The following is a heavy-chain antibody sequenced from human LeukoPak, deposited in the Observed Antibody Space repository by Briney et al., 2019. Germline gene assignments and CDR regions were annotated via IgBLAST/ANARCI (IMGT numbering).Heavy chain of an antibody. Sequence: PSETLSLTCTVSGGSISSGSYYWSWIRQPAGKGLEWIGRIYTSGSTNYNPSLKSRVTMSVDTSKNQFSLKLSSVTAADTAVYYCARDGAFTVIRFDYWGQGTLVTVSS. CDR2: IYTSGST. D-gene: IGHD4-11*01. J-gene: IGHJ4*02. CDR1: GGSISSGSYY. CDR3: ARDGAFTVIRFDY. V-gene: IGHV4-61*02.